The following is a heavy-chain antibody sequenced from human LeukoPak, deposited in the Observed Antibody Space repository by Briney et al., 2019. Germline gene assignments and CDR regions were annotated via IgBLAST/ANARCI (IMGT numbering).Heavy chain of an antibody. Sequence: SVKVSCKASGGTFSSYAISWVRQAPGQGLEWMGGIIPIFCTANYAQKFQGRVTITADESTSTAYMELSSLRSEDTAVYYCARDRGYDILTGYLSYWSDPWGQGTLVTVSS. CDR3: ARDRGYDILTGYLSYWSDP. D-gene: IGHD3-9*01. V-gene: IGHV1-69*01. CDR2: IIPIFCTA. CDR1: GGTFSSYA. J-gene: IGHJ5*02.